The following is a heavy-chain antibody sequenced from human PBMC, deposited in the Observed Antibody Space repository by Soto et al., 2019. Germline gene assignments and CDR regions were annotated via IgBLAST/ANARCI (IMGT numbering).Heavy chain of an antibody. D-gene: IGHD3-3*02. CDR2: ISGSGGST. Sequence: GGSLRLSCAASGFTFSSYAMSWVRQAPGKGLEWVSAISGSGGSTYYADSVKGRFTISRDNSKNTLYLQMNSLRAEDTAVYYCAKDLLTSPAPPALYGMDVWGQGTTVTVSS. V-gene: IGHV3-23*01. CDR3: AKDLLTSPAPPALYGMDV. J-gene: IGHJ6*02. CDR1: GFTFSSYA.